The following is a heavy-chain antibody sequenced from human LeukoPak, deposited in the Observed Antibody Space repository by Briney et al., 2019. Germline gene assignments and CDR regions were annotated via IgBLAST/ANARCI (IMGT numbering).Heavy chain of an antibody. J-gene: IGHJ4*02. Sequence: GGSLRLSCAASGFTFDDYAMHWVRQAPGKGLEWVSLISWDGGSTYYADSVKGRFTISRDNSKNSLYLQMNSLRAEDTALYYCAKDIWAAAGNYAFDYWGQGTLVTVSS. CDR1: GFTFDDYA. CDR2: ISWDGGST. V-gene: IGHV3-43D*03. CDR3: AKDIWAAAGNYAFDY. D-gene: IGHD6-13*01.